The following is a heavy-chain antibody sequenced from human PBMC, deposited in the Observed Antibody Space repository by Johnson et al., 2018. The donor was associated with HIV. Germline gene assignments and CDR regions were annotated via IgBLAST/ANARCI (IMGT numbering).Heavy chain of an antibody. V-gene: IGHV3-30*14. CDR1: EFSFSNYA. Sequence: VQLVESGGGVVQPGRSLRIYCAVSEFSFSNYAMHWVRLAPGKGLQWVAVISYDASNKYYADSVKGRFTISRDNSKNTLYLQMNSLRAEDTAVYYCARWGTQEPYVDAFDIWGQGTVVTVSS. CDR3: ARWGTQEPYVDAFDI. J-gene: IGHJ3*02. D-gene: IGHD3-16*01. CDR2: ISYDASNK.